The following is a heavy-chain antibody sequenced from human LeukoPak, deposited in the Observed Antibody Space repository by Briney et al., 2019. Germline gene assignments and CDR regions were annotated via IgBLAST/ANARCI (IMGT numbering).Heavy chain of an antibody. V-gene: IGHV3-49*04. CDR3: NRWHISGVSYSNV. D-gene: IGHD2-15*01. Sequence: GRSLRLSGTASGSTFGEYSMSWGRQAPGKGLEWVGFIRKQDGTTEYAASVRGRFTISRDESHRIAYLLMNSLKTEDTAVYHCNRWHISGVSYSNVWGQGTLVTVSS. CDR2: IRKQDGTT. J-gene: IGHJ4*02. CDR1: GSTFGEYS.